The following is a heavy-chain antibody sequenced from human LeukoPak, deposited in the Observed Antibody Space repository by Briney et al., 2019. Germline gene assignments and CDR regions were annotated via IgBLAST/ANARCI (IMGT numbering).Heavy chain of an antibody. CDR1: GYSINNYW. CDR3: ARQEYCSGASCYTCFDP. CDR2: IYPADSDI. Sequence: GESLKISCKGSGYSINNYWIAWVRKMPGKGLEWMGIIYPADSDIRYSPSFQGQVTISADKSISTAYLQWNSLRASDTAMYYCARQEYCSGASCYTCFDPWGQGTLVTVSS. V-gene: IGHV5-51*01. D-gene: IGHD2-15*01. J-gene: IGHJ5*02.